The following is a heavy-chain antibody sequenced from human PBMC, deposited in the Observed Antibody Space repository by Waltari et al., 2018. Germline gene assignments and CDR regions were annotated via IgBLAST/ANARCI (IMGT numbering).Heavy chain of an antibody. CDR1: GGPFSGYY. CDR3: ARGKYQYGGNYFTF. CDR2: INHSGNT. D-gene: IGHD1-26*01. V-gene: IGHV4-34*01. Sequence: QVQLQQWGAGLLKPSETLSLTCAVYGGPFSGYYWSWIRQPPGKGLEWIGEINHSGNTNYNPSLKSRVTISGDTSKNQFSLHLSSVTAADTAVYFCARGKYQYGGNYFTFWDQGALVTVSS. J-gene: IGHJ4*02.